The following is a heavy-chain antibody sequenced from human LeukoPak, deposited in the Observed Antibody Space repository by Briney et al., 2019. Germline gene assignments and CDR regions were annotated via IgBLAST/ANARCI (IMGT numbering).Heavy chain of an antibody. CDR1: GGAISSSY. Sequence: PSETLSLTCTVSGGAISSSYWSWIRQPPVKGLEWIGYIYYSGSTNYNPSLKSRVTMSVDTSKNQFSLKVTPVTAADTAVYYCARLTAYFDLWGRGTLVTVSS. CDR3: ARLTAYFDL. CDR2: IYYSGST. V-gene: IGHV4-59*08. J-gene: IGHJ2*01.